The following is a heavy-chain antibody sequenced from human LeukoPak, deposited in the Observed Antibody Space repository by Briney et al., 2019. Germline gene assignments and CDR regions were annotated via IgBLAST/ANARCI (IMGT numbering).Heavy chain of an antibody. J-gene: IGHJ4*02. CDR1: VFTFSSYS. D-gene: IGHD5-24*01. Sequence: GGSLRLSCAASVFTFSSYSMSWVRQAPGKGLEWVSAIRRSGDSTYYADSVKGRFTISRDNSENTVYLQMDSPRAEDTAVYYCAKEGRSLQTYWGQGTLVTVSS. CDR2: IRRSGDST. CDR3: AKEGRSLQTY. V-gene: IGHV3-23*01.